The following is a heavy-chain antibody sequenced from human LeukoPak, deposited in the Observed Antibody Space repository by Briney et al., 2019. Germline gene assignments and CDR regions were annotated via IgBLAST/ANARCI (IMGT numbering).Heavy chain of an antibody. J-gene: IGHJ4*02. Sequence: AGGSLRLSCAASGFTFSSYAMSWVRQAPGKGLEWVSAISGSGGSTYYADSVKGRFTISRGNSKNTLYLQMNSLRAEDTAVYYCARVQGIDFWSGYFDYWGQGTLVTVSS. CDR3: ARVQGIDFWSGYFDY. D-gene: IGHD3-3*01. CDR1: GFTFSSYA. V-gene: IGHV3-23*01. CDR2: ISGSGGST.